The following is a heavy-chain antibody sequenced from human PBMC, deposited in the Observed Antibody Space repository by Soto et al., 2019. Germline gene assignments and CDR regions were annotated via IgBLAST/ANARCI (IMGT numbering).Heavy chain of an antibody. J-gene: IGHJ4*02. CDR1: GGSISSSNW. D-gene: IGHD6-19*01. V-gene: IGHV4-4*02. CDR2: IYHSGTA. CDR3: ARHIAVTGTRGFDY. Sequence: QVQLQESGPGLVKPSGTLSLTCAVSGGSISSSNWWSWVRQPPGKGLEWIGEIYHSGTANYNPSLKSRVTISMDKSNNQFSLDLSSVTAADSAVYFCARHIAVTGTRGFDYWGQGTLVTVSS.